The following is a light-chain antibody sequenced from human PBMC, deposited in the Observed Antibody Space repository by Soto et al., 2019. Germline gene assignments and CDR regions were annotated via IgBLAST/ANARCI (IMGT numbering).Light chain of an antibody. CDR1: QDIRNY. V-gene: IGKV1-6*01. Sequence: AVQMTQSPSSLSASVGDRVTITCRASQDIRNYLSWYQHKPGKAPKLLIYGASSLQSGVPSRFVGSGSGTDFTLTISGLQPEDSASYFCLQDHNYFWTFGQGTKVEVK. CDR3: LQDHNYFWT. J-gene: IGKJ1*01. CDR2: GAS.